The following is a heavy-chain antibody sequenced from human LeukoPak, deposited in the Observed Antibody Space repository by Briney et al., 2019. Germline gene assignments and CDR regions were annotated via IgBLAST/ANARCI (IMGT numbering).Heavy chain of an antibody. D-gene: IGHD3-3*01. V-gene: IGHV3-30*01. J-gene: IGHJ5*02. CDR2: ISYDGSNK. CDR3: ARGNTIFLDP. CDR1: GFTFSSYA. Sequence: GGSLRLSCAASGFTFSSYAMHWVRQAPGKGLEWVAVISYDGSNKYYADSVKGRFTISRDNSKNTLYLQMNSLRAEDTAVYYCARGNTIFLDPWGRGTLVTVSS.